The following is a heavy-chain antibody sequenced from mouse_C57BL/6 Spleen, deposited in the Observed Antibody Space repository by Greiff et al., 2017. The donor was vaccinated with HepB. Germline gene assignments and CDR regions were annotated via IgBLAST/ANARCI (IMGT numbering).Heavy chain of an antibody. J-gene: IGHJ2*01. CDR1: GYTFTSYW. V-gene: IGHV1-59*01. Sequence: QVQLQQPGAELVRPGTSVKLSCKASGYTFTSYWMHWVKQRPGQGLEWIGVIDPSDSYTNYNQKFKGKATLTVDTSSSTAYMQLSSLTSEDSAVYYCARKGLITTVGCDYWGQGTTLTVSS. CDR2: IDPSDSYT. CDR3: ARKGLITTVGCDY. D-gene: IGHD1-1*01.